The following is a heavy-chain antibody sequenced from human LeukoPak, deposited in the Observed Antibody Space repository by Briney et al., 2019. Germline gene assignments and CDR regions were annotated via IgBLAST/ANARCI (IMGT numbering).Heavy chain of an antibody. Sequence: PGGSLRLSCAASGFTFSSYGMHWVRQAPGKGLEWVAVIWYDGSNKYYADSVKGRFTISRDNSKNTLYLQMNSLRAEDTAVYYCATGRPGYDFWSGYYFDYWGQGTLVTVSS. D-gene: IGHD3-3*01. CDR2: IWYDGSNK. CDR1: GFTFSSYG. CDR3: ATGRPGYDFWSGYYFDY. V-gene: IGHV3-30*02. J-gene: IGHJ4*02.